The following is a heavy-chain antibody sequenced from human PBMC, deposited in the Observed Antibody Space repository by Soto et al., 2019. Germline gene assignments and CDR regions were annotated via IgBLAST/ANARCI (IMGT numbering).Heavy chain of an antibody. CDR3: ARDCSGGSCYSPYYYYYGMDV. CDR1: GYTFTSYG. D-gene: IGHD2-15*01. J-gene: IGHJ6*02. V-gene: IGHV1-18*01. CDR2: ISAYNGNT. Sequence: APVKVSCKASGYTFTSYGISWVRQAPGQGLEWMGWISAYNGNTNYAQKLQGRVTMTTDTSTSTAYMELRSLRSDDTAVYYCARDCSGGSCYSPYYYYYGMDVWGQGTTVTVSS.